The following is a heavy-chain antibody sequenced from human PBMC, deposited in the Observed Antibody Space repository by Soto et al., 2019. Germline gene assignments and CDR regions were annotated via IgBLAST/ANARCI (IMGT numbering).Heavy chain of an antibody. V-gene: IGHV3-11*01. CDR3: AKDHRHGSVWTERKFDS. CDR2: ISSGGDTM. J-gene: IGHJ4*02. D-gene: IGHD6-19*01. CDR1: GFTFSDYY. Sequence: QVQLVESGGGLVKPGGSLRLSCAASGFTFSDYYMSWIRQAPGKGLEWISYISSGGDTMYYVDSVKGRFTISRDNAKNSLYLQMDSLGAEDTALYFCAKDHRHGSVWTERKFDSWGQGTLVTVSS.